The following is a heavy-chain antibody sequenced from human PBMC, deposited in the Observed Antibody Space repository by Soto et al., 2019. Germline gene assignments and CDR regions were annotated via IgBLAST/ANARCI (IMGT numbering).Heavy chain of an antibody. V-gene: IGHV3-53*02. CDR3: AILSN. D-gene: IGHD6-6*01. J-gene: IGHJ4*02. CDR2: IYSDATT. Sequence: EVQLVETGGGLIQPGGSLRLSCAASGFTVSSNYMNWVRQAPGKGLEWLSIIYSDATTYYADSVKGRFTISRDNFKNTLYLQMNNLRPEDTAVYYCAILSNWGQGTLVTVSS. CDR1: GFTVSSNY.